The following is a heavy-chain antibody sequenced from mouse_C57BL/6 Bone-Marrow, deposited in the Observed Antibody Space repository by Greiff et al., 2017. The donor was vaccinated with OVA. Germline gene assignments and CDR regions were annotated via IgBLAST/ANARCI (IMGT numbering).Heavy chain of an antibody. CDR2: IYPGSGNT. CDR3: ARDSSGYVADY. V-gene: IGHV1-76*01. D-gene: IGHD3-2*02. CDR1: GYTFTDYY. J-gene: IGHJ4*01. Sequence: VQLQQSGAELVRPGASVKLSCKASGYTFTDYYINWVKQRPGQGLEWIARIYPGSGNTYYNEKFKGKATLTAEKSSSTAYMQLSSLTSEDSAVYFCARDSSGYVADYWGQGTSVTVSS.